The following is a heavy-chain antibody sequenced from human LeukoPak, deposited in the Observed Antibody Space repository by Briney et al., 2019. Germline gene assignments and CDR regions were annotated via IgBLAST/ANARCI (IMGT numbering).Heavy chain of an antibody. CDR3: ALDCCTGSRFDH. CDR1: GFTVSSNY. CDR2: IYSGGST. D-gene: IGHD2-8*02. V-gene: IGHV3-53*01. J-gene: IGHJ4*02. Sequence: GGSLRLSCAVSGFTVSSNYMGWVRQAPGKGLEWVSAIYSGGSTYYADSVKGRFTISRDNSKNTLYLQMNSLTAEDMAVYYCALDCCTGSRFDHWGQGTLVAVSS.